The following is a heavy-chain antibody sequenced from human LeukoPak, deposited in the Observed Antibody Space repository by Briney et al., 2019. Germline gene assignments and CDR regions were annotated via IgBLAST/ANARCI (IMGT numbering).Heavy chain of an antibody. D-gene: IGHD1-26*01. Sequence: ASVKVSCKASGYTFTGYYMHWVRQAPGQELEWMGWIYPNNGGINYAQNFQGRVTMTRDTSMSTAYMELSSLRSDDTAVYYCARFSGSSNFDYWGQGTLVTVSS. CDR1: GYTFTGYY. V-gene: IGHV1-2*02. CDR2: IYPNNGGI. J-gene: IGHJ4*02. CDR3: ARFSGSSNFDY.